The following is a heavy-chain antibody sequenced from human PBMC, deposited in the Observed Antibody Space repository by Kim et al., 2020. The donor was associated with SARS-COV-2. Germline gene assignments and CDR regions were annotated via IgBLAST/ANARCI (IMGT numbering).Heavy chain of an antibody. J-gene: IGHJ6*03. Sequence: VKGRFTISRENSNNTLYLHMGSLRAEDTAVYYCAREGASGSPYYYYYMDAWGKGTTVTVSS. D-gene: IGHD3-16*01. V-gene: IGHV3-30*15. CDR3: AREGASGSPYYYYYMDA.